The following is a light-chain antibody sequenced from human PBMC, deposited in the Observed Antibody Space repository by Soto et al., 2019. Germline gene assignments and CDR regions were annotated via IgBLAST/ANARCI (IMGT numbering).Light chain of an antibody. V-gene: IGLV2-14*01. Sequence: QSALTQPASVSGSPGQSITIYCTGTSSDVGGYDYVSWYQQHPGKVPKLMIYDVSNRPSGVSNRFSGSKSGNTASLTISGLQAEDEADYYCSSYASSSTLVFGGGTKVTVL. J-gene: IGLJ2*01. CDR3: SSYASSSTLV. CDR2: DVS. CDR1: SSDVGGYDY.